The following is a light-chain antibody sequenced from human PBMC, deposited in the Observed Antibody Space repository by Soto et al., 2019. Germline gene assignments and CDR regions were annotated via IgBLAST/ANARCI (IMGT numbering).Light chain of an antibody. V-gene: IGKV3-15*01. CDR3: QQYNNWPPIT. Sequence: EIVLTQSQGTLSLSPGERATLSCLASQSVSSNLAWYQLKPGQAPRLLIYGASTRATGIPARFSGSGSGTEFTLTISSLQSEDFAVYYCQQYNNWPPITFGQGTRLEIK. CDR1: QSVSSN. CDR2: GAS. J-gene: IGKJ5*01.